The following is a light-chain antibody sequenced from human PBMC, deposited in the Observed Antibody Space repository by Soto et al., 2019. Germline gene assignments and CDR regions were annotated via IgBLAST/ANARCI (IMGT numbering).Light chain of an antibody. CDR3: SSFKSGSTLV. V-gene: IGLV2-14*01. CDR2: EVS. Sequence: QAVVTQPASVSGSPGQSITISCSGTSSDFAGFKYVSWYQQHPGKAPQLIIYEVSNRPSGVSTRFSGSKSDNAASLTISGLQAEDEAHYYCSSFKSGSTLVFGGGTKLT. CDR1: SSDFAGFKY. J-gene: IGLJ2*01.